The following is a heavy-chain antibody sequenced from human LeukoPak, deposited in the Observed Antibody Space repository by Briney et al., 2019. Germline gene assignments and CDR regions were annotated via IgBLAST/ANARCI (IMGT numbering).Heavy chain of an antibody. CDR1: GFTFSSYS. Sequence: GGSLRLSCAASGFTFSSYSMIWVRQAPGKGLEWVSSISSSSSYIYYADSVKGRFTISRDNAKNSLYLQMNSLRAEDTAVYYCTRDRGMIVVSGAFDIWGQGTMVTVSS. V-gene: IGHV3-21*01. CDR2: ISSSSSYI. CDR3: TRDRGMIVVSGAFDI. D-gene: IGHD3-22*01. J-gene: IGHJ3*02.